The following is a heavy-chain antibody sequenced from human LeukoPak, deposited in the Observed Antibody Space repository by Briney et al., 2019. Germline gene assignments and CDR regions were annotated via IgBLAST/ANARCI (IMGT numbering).Heavy chain of an antibody. CDR2: ISGSGTST. J-gene: IGHJ4*02. CDR1: GFTFSSYG. V-gene: IGHV3-23*01. D-gene: IGHD6-13*01. Sequence: GGSLRLSCAASGFTFSSYGMNWVRQAPGKGLEWVSTISGSGTSTYYADSVKGRFTISRDNSKNTAYLQMNSLKTEDTAVYYCTRLYSSSSTTPFDHWGQGTLVTVSS. CDR3: TRLYSSSSTTPFDH.